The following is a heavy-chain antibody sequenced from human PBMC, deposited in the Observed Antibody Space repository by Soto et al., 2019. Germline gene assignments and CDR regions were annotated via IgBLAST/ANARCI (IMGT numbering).Heavy chain of an antibody. J-gene: IGHJ3*02. CDR1: GFTFSSYE. CDR3: ARDSSAVVITLGRGAFDI. CDR2: ISSSGSTI. Sequence: PGGSLRLSCAASGFTFSSYEMNWVRQAPGKGLEWVSYISSSGSTIYYADSVKGRFTISRDNAKNSLYLQMNSLRAEDTAVYYCARDSSAVVITLGRGAFDIWGQGTMVTVSS. D-gene: IGHD3-22*01. V-gene: IGHV3-48*03.